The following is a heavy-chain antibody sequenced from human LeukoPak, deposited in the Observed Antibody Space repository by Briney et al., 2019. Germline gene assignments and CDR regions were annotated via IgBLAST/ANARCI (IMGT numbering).Heavy chain of an antibody. V-gene: IGHV1-69*06. CDR2: ITPMSATP. D-gene: IGHD3-10*01. CDR3: AGDPPGTPVGFDI. Sequence: GASVKVSCKASAGTFSRYAISWVRQAPGQGLEWMGTITPMSATPSQSQWIQGRVTITADKSTNTVYLDLSSLRSDDTALYFCAGDPPGTPVGFDIWGQGTMITVSS. CDR1: AGTFSRYA. J-gene: IGHJ3*02.